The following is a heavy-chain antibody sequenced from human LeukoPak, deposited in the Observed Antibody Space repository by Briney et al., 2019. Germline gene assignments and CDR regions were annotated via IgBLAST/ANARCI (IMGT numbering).Heavy chain of an antibody. J-gene: IGHJ4*02. CDR2: ISTDSTTI. CDR3: ANGPTGY. V-gene: IGHV3-48*01. Sequence: GGSLRLSCAASGFTFRSYTMNWVRQAPGKGLEWISYISTDSTTIYYADSVRGRFTISRDNSKNTLYLQMNSLRAEDTAVYYCANGPTGYWGQGTLVTVSS. D-gene: IGHD5-24*01. CDR1: GFTFRSYT.